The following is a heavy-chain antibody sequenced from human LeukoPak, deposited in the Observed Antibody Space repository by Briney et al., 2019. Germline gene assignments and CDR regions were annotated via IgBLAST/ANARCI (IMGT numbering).Heavy chain of an antibody. Sequence: SETLSLTCTVSGGSMSSGDYYWLWIRQPPGKRLQRNGYIYYSGSTYYNPSLKSRVTISVDTSKNQFSLKLSSVTAADTAVYYCARAGHSSSWYSLDYWGQGTLVTVSS. V-gene: IGHV4-30-4*08. J-gene: IGHJ4*02. CDR2: IYYSGST. D-gene: IGHD6-13*01. CDR3: ARAGHSSSWYSLDY. CDR1: GGSMSSGDYY.